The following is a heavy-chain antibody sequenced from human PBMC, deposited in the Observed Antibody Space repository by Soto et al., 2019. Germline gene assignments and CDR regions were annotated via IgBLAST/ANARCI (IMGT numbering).Heavy chain of an antibody. Sequence: QVQLVQSGAEVKKPGSSVRVSCKASGGTFSNFILTWVRQAPGQGLEWMGRIIPILGTITYAQKFQGRVTITADKSSSTDYMELGSLRSEDTAVYYCARGAYDPPYYYFYMDVWGKGTTVTVSS. CDR1: GGTFSNFI. CDR3: ARGAYDPPYYYFYMDV. J-gene: IGHJ6*03. D-gene: IGHD5-12*01. CDR2: IIPILGTI. V-gene: IGHV1-69*08.